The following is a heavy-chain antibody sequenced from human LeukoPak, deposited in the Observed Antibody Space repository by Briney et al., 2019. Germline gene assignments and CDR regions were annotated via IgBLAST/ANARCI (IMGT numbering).Heavy chain of an antibody. Sequence: SETLSLTCAVYGGSFSGYYWSWIRQPPGKGLEWIGEINHSGSINYNPSLKSRVTISVDTSKNQFSLKLSSVTAPDTAVYYCAKPTKYSSSWSPRPNGDYGMDVWGKGPTVTVSS. V-gene: IGHV4-34*01. CDR1: GGSFSGYY. J-gene: IGHJ6*04. CDR2: INHSGSI. D-gene: IGHD6-13*01. CDR3: AKPTKYSSSWSPRPNGDYGMDV.